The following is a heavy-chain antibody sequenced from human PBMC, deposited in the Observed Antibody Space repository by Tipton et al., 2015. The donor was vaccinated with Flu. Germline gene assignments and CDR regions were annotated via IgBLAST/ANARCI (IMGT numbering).Heavy chain of an antibody. CDR1: GGSFSAYY. CDR2: IDHSGTT. CDR3: ATEYRGGGNRYYFDY. V-gene: IGHV4-34*01. Sequence: TLSLTCAVYGGSFSAYYWSWIRQPPGKGLEWVGEIDHSGTTNYNPSLTSRVTISVDTSKNQFSLKLSSVTAADTAVYYCATEYRGGGNRYYFDYWGQGTLVTVSS. D-gene: IGHD4-23*01. J-gene: IGHJ4*02.